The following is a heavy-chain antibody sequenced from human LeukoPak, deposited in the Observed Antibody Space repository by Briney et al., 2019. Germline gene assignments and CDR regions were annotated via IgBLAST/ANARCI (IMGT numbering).Heavy chain of an antibody. J-gene: IGHJ4*02. Sequence: VASVKVSCKASGGTFSSYAISWVRQAPGQGLECMGRIIPILGIANYAQKFQGRVTITADKSTSTAYMELSSLRSEDTAVYYCARVSGVGGDGYNPLDYWGQGTLVTVSS. CDR1: GGTFSSYA. V-gene: IGHV1-69*04. CDR3: ARVSGVGGDGYNPLDY. CDR2: IIPILGIA. D-gene: IGHD5-24*01.